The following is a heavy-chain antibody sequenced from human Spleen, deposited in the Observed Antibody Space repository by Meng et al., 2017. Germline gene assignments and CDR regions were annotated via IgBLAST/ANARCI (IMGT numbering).Heavy chain of an antibody. Sequence: PLQGRGPGLVKPSETLSPPCTVSGRSMISYYWSWIRQPAGKGLEWIGRIYTSGRIDYNPSLKRRLTMSVDTSKNQFSLRLSSVTAADTAVYYCARGIRFLEWLGWFDPWGQGTLVTVSS. CDR2: IYTSGRI. CDR3: ARGIRFLEWLGWFDP. CDR1: GRSMISYY. D-gene: IGHD3-3*01. J-gene: IGHJ5*02. V-gene: IGHV4-4*07.